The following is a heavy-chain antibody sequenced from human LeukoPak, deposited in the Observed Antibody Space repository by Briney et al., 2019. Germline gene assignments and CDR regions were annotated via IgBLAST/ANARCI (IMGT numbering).Heavy chain of an antibody. V-gene: IGHV3-48*03. Sequence: PGGSLRLSCAASGFTFSSYEMNWVRQAPGKGLEWVSYISSSGSTIYYADSVKGRFTISRDNAKNSLYLQMNSLRAEDTAVYYCAREVWKGYVGVAGPFDYWGQGTLVTVSS. CDR1: GFTFSSYE. CDR2: ISSSGSTI. CDR3: AREVWKGYVGVAGPFDY. D-gene: IGHD6-19*01. J-gene: IGHJ4*02.